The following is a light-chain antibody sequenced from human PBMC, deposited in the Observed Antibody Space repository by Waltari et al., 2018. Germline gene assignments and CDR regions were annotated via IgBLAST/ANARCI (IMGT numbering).Light chain of an antibody. Sequence: QLVLTQSPSASASLGASLKLTCTLSSGHSSYALAWHQQQPEEGPRYLMKLNSDGSHSKGDAIPDRFSGSSSGAERYLTISSLQSEDEADYYCQTWGTGIQVFGGGTKLTVL. CDR3: QTWGTGIQV. CDR1: SGHSSYA. CDR2: LNSDGSH. J-gene: IGLJ2*01. V-gene: IGLV4-69*01.